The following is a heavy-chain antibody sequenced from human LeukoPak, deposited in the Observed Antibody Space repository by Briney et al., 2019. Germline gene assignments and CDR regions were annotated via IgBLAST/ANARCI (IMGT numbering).Heavy chain of an antibody. Sequence: SETLSLTCGVSGGSFSAYYWTWIRQPPGKGLEWIGEIGHRGGTNYNPSLKSRVAISLDTSKNQFSLNLSSVTAADTAVYYCARVGNTSSYYYYLDDWGQGTQVTVSS. CDR2: IGHRGGT. CDR1: GGSFSAYY. V-gene: IGHV4-34*01. CDR3: ARVGNTSSYYYYLDD. J-gene: IGHJ4*02. D-gene: IGHD3-22*01.